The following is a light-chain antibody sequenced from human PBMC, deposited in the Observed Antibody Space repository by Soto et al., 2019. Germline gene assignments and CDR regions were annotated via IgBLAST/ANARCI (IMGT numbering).Light chain of an antibody. V-gene: IGLV2-14*01. Sequence: QSVLTQPASVSGSPGQSITISCTGTCSDVGGYNYVSWYQQHPGKAPKLMIYDVSNRPSGVSNRFSGSKSGNTASLTISGLQAEDEADYYCSSYTSSSTPYVVFGGGTKVTVL. CDR3: SSYTSSSTPYVV. J-gene: IGLJ2*01. CDR2: DVS. CDR1: CSDVGGYNY.